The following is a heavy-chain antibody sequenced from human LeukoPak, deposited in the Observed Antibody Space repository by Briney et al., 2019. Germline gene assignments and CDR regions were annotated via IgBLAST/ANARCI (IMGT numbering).Heavy chain of an antibody. D-gene: IGHD3-22*01. CDR2: ISGSGGST. J-gene: IGHJ4*02. CDR3: VTPKTIVVVINDDFDY. CDR1: GFTFSSYA. V-gene: IGHV3-23*01. Sequence: GGSLRLSCATSGFTFSSYAMSWVRQAPGKGLEWVSAISGSGGSTYYADSVKGRFTISRDNSKNTLYLQMNSLRAEDTAVYYCVTPKTIVVVINDDFDYWGQGTLVTVSS.